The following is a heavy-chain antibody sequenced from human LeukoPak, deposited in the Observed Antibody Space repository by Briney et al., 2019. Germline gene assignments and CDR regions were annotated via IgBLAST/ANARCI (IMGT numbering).Heavy chain of an antibody. CDR3: AKVAITFGGVIVPTSLYYFDY. Sequence: GGSLRLSRAASGFTFSSYAMSWVRQAPGKGLEWVSAISGSGGSTYYADSVKGRFTISRDNSKNTLYLQMNSLRAEDTAVYYCAKVAITFGGVIVPTSLYYFDYWGQGTLVTVSS. J-gene: IGHJ4*02. CDR2: ISGSGGST. D-gene: IGHD3-16*02. CDR1: GFTFSSYA. V-gene: IGHV3-23*01.